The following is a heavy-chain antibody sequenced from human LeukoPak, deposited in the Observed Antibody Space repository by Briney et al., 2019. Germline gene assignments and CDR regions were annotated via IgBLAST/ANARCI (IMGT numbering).Heavy chain of an antibody. D-gene: IGHD3-10*01. J-gene: IGHJ6*02. CDR3: ARGYYYGSGSPVYGMDV. CDR2: IYYSGST. Sequence: PGXGGXWXGYIYYSGSTYYTPSLNSRVTISADTSKNQFSLKLSSVTAADTAVYYCARGYYYGSGSPVYGMDVWGQGTTVTVSS. V-gene: IGHV4-30-4*01.